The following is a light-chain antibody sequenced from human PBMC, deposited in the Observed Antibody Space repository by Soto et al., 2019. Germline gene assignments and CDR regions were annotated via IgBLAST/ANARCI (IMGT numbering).Light chain of an antibody. Sequence: DVVMTQSPLSLPVTPGEPASISCRSSQSLLHSNGYKYLDWYLQRPGQSPKLLIYLGSNRASGVPDRFRGSGSGTDFTLKISRVEADDVGVYYCMQALQTPMYTFGQGTKLEI. CDR3: MQALQTPMYT. V-gene: IGKV2-28*01. J-gene: IGKJ2*01. CDR2: LGS. CDR1: QSLLHSNGYKY.